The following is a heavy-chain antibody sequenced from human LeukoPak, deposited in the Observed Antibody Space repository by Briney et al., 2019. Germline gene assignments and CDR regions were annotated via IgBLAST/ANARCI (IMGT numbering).Heavy chain of an antibody. Sequence: GGSLRLSCAASGFTVSGNYMSWVRQAPGKGLEGVSVIYNGDSTYYADSVKGRFTISRHNSKNTLYLQMNSLRADDTAVYYCARALYGDIFYWYFDLWGRGTLVTVSS. CDR2: IYNGDST. CDR3: ARALYGDIFYWYFDL. CDR1: GFTVSGNY. V-gene: IGHV3-53*04. D-gene: IGHD4-17*01. J-gene: IGHJ2*01.